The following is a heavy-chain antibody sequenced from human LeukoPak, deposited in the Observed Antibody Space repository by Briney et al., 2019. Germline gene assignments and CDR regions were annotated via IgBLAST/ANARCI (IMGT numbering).Heavy chain of an antibody. J-gene: IGHJ4*02. D-gene: IGHD6-6*01. CDR2: IYYSGST. V-gene: IGHV4-31*03. CDR1: GGSISSGGYY. Sequence: SETLSLTCTVSGGSISSGGYYWSWIRQHPGKGLEWIGYIYYSGSTYYNPSLKSRVTISVDTSKNQFSLKLSSVTAADTAVYYCARVMSSGDYFDYWGQGTLVTVSS. CDR3: ARVMSSGDYFDY.